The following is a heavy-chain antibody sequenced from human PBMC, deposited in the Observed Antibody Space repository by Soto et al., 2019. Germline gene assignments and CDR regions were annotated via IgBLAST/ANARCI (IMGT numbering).Heavy chain of an antibody. J-gene: IGHJ6*02. CDR1: GFTFSSYG. D-gene: IGHD5-18*01. Sequence: PGGSLRLSCAASGFTFSSYGMHWVRQAPGKGLEWVAVISYDGSNKYYADSVKGRFTISRDNSKNTLYLQMNSLRAEDTAVYYCAKDLDTAMVFPSFYGMDVWGQGTTVTVSS. V-gene: IGHV3-30*18. CDR3: AKDLDTAMVFPSFYGMDV. CDR2: ISYDGSNK.